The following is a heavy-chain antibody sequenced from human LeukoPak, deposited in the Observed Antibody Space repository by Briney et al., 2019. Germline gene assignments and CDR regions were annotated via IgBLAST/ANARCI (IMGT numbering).Heavy chain of an antibody. CDR3: AKSVESAVTTNPYFDF. J-gene: IGHJ4*02. D-gene: IGHD4-17*01. CDR1: GFTFSDYA. Sequence: GRSLRLSCAASGFTFSDYAMSWVRQALGKGLKWVSVISGSGGSTYNADSVKGRFTISRDNSKNILYLQMNSLRAEDTAVYYCAKSVESAVTTNPYFDFWGQGALVTVSS. CDR2: ISGSGGST. V-gene: IGHV3-23*01.